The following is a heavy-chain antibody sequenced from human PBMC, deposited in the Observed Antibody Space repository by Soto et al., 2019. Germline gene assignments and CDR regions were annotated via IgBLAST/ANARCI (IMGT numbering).Heavy chain of an antibody. Sequence: SVKVSCKASGGTFSSYTISLVRQAPGQGLEWMGRIIPILGIANYAQKFQGRVTITADKSTSTAYMELSSLRSEDTAVYYCARGVPGGFSLFAYWGQGTLVTVSS. CDR1: GGTFSSYT. V-gene: IGHV1-69*02. J-gene: IGHJ4*02. D-gene: IGHD3-16*01. CDR3: ARGVPGGFSLFAY. CDR2: IIPILGIA.